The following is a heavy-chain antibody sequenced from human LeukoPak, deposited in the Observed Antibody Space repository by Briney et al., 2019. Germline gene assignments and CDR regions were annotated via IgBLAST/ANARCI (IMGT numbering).Heavy chain of an antibody. CDR1: GFTFRDYY. Sequence: GGSLRLSCAASGFTFRDYYLSWIRQAPGKGLAWVPYISSSGSTIYYADSVKGRFTISRNNAKNSLYLQMNSLRAEDTAVYYCARGRYYDSSGYAIDYWGQGTLVTVSS. J-gene: IGHJ4*02. V-gene: IGHV3-11*01. CDR2: ISSSGSTI. CDR3: ARGRYYDSSGYAIDY. D-gene: IGHD3-22*01.